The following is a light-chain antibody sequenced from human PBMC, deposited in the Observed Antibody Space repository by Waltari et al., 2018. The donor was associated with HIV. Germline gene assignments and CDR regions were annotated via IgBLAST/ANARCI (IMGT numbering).Light chain of an antibody. CDR3: QSPDSSGTYVG. J-gene: IGLJ2*01. Sequence: SYELTQPPSVSVSPVQTASITCSGDALSKQSAYWYQQKPGQAPMLVIDKDSERPSGIPGRFSGSSSGTTVTLTISGVQAEDEADYYCQSPDSSGTYVGFGGGTKLTVL. CDR2: KDS. CDR1: ALSKQS. V-gene: IGLV3-25*03.